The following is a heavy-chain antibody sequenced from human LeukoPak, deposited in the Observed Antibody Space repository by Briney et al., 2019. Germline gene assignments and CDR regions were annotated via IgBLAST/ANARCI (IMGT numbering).Heavy chain of an antibody. Sequence: PGGSLRLSCAASGFTVSSNYMSWVRQAPGKGLEWVSVIYSGGSTYYADSVKGRFTISRDNSKNTLYLQMNSQRAEDTAVYYCARAGYYDSSGYPYYFDYWGQGTLVTVSS. D-gene: IGHD3-22*01. V-gene: IGHV3-53*01. CDR2: IYSGGST. CDR3: ARAGYYDSSGYPYYFDY. J-gene: IGHJ4*02. CDR1: GFTVSSNY.